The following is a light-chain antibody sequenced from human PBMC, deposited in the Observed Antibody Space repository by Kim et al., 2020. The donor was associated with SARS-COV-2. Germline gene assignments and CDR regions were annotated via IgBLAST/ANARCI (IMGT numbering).Light chain of an antibody. CDR1: QTISIY. CDR3: QQSYGIPIT. Sequence: DIQLTQSPSSLSASVGGRVTITYRASQTISIYLNWYQLRPGKAPKLLIYTASGLQSGVPSRFSGSGSGTDFTLTISSLQPDDFGTYYCQQSYGIPITFGQGTRLEIK. CDR2: TAS. J-gene: IGKJ5*01. V-gene: IGKV1-39*01.